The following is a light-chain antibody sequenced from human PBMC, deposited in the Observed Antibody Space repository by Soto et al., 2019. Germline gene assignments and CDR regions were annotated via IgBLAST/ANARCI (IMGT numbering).Light chain of an antibody. Sequence: QSVLTQAPSASGTPGQRVTISCSGSSSNIGDNTVDWYQQLPGTAPKLLIYSNNQRPSRVPDRFSGSKSVTSASLAISGLRSEDEADYFCASWDDSLNGVVFGGGTKLTVL. CDR3: ASWDDSLNGVV. CDR2: SNN. J-gene: IGLJ2*01. V-gene: IGLV1-44*01. CDR1: SSNIGDNT.